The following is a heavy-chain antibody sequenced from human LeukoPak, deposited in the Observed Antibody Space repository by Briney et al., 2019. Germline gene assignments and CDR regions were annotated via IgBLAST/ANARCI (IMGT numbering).Heavy chain of an antibody. J-gene: IGHJ4*02. CDR3: ARPAVAGTLWGDLLGYYFDY. CDR1: GFTFSSYE. CDR2: ISSSGSTI. Sequence: PGGSLRLSCAASGFTFSSYEMNWVRQAPGKGLEWVSYISSSGSTIYYADSVKGRFTISRDNAKNSLYLQMNSLRAEDTAVYYCARPAVAGTLWGDLLGYYFDYWGRGTLVTVSS. D-gene: IGHD6-19*01. V-gene: IGHV3-48*03.